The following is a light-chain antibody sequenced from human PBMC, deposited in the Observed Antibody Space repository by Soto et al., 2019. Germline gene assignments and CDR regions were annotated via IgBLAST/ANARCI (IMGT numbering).Light chain of an antibody. CDR2: ATS. V-gene: IGKV1-16*01. CDR1: QTVSSY. CDR3: QHYNSYSEA. J-gene: IGKJ1*01. Sequence: DIQMTQSPSSLSASVGDRVNITCRASQTVSSYLNWYQQKPGTVPKLLIYATSNLQSGVPSRFSGSGSGTEFTLTISSLQPDDFATYYCQHYNSYSEAFGQGTNVDI.